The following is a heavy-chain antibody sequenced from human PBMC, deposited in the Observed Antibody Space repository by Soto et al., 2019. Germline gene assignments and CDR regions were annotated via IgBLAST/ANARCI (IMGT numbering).Heavy chain of an antibody. D-gene: IGHD2-2*01. J-gene: IGHJ4*02. CDR1: GGPINDYY. Sequence: QVQLQESGPGLVKTSETLSLTCTVSGGPINDYYWSWIRQPPGKGLEWIGLIFYNGRTDYNPSLESRVTISLDTSKSQFSLKLSSVAAADTAVYFCARALDSSAAPFDFWGQGTLVTVSS. CDR2: IFYNGRT. CDR3: ARALDSSAAPFDF. V-gene: IGHV4-59*01.